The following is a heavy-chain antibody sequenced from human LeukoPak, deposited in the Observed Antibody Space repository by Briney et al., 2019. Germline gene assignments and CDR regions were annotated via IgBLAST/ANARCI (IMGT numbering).Heavy chain of an antibody. CDR2: ISSDGSST. V-gene: IGHV3-74*01. CDR3: AREMGVGSTMGYFYY. Sequence: GGSLRLSCAASGFTFSSYWMHWVRQAPGKGLVWVSRISSDGSSTTYADSVKGRFTISRDNAKNTLYLQMNSLRAEDTAVYYCAREMGVGSTMGYFYYWGQGTLVTVSS. D-gene: IGHD1-26*01. CDR1: GFTFSSYW. J-gene: IGHJ4*02.